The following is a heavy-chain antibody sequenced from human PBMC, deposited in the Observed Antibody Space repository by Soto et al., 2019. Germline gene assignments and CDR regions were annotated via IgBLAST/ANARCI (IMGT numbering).Heavy chain of an antibody. V-gene: IGHV4-34*01. D-gene: IGHD7-27*01. Sequence: QVQLQQWGAGLLKPSETLSLTCAVYGGSFSGYYWNWIRQPPGKGLEWIGEINHSGSTNYNPSLKSRGTISVDTSKNQFSLKLSSVTAADTAVYYCARGWGTIFDYWGQGTLVTVSS. CDR1: GGSFSGYY. J-gene: IGHJ4*02. CDR2: INHSGST. CDR3: ARGWGTIFDY.